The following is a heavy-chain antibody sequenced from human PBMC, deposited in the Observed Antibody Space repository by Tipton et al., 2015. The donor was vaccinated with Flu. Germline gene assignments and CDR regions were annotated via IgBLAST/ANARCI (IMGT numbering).Heavy chain of an antibody. Sequence: TLSLTCTVSGGSISSGGYYWSWIRQHPGKGLEWIGYIYYSGSTYYNPSLKSRATISVDTSKNQFSLKLSSVTAADTAVYYCARVRVTMVRGVDYWGQGTLVTVSS. CDR1: GGSISSGGYY. V-gene: IGHV4-31*03. CDR2: IYYSGST. CDR3: ARVRVTMVRGVDY. D-gene: IGHD3-10*01. J-gene: IGHJ4*02.